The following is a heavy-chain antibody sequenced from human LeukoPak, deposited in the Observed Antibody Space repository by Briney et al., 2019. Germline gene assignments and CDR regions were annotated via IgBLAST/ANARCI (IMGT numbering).Heavy chain of an antibody. CDR2: MYYSGTA. CDR3: ARSLTAMDF. V-gene: IGHV4-38-2*02. CDR1: GSSITSGYY. Sequence: SETLSLTCTVSGSSITSGYYWGWIRPPPGKALEWIGNMYYSGTAYYNPSLKSRVTISVDTSKNQFSLKLSSVTAADTAVYYCARSLTAMDFWGQGTLVTVSS. D-gene: IGHD2-2*01. J-gene: IGHJ4*02.